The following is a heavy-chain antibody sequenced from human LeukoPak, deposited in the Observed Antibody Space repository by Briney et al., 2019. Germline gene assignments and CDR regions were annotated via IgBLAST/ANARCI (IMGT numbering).Heavy chain of an antibody. Sequence: GGSQRLSCSASGFTFNSYAMAWVRQAPGEGLGWVSSISGSGGNTFYADSVAGRFTISRDNSKNTLFLQMNTLRAEDTAVYYCAMGPKGGSWGAFDIWGQGTMVTVSS. J-gene: IGHJ3*02. D-gene: IGHD1-26*01. CDR1: GFTFNSYA. CDR2: ISGSGGNT. V-gene: IGHV3-23*01. CDR3: AMGPKGGSWGAFDI.